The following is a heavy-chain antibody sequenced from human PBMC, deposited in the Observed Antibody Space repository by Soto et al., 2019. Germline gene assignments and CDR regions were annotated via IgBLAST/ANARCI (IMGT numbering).Heavy chain of an antibody. V-gene: IGHV1-8*01. CDR2: MNPNSGNT. CDR1: GYTFTSFE. CDR3: NLVVTSPPY. J-gene: IGHJ4*02. Sequence: QVQLVQSGAEVKKPGASVKVSCKASGYTFTSFEINWVRQATGQGLEWMGWMNPNSGNTGYAQKFQGRVTMTRNTSISTAYMELSSLRSEDTAMYYCNLVVTSPPYWGQGTLVTVSS. D-gene: IGHD2-21*02.